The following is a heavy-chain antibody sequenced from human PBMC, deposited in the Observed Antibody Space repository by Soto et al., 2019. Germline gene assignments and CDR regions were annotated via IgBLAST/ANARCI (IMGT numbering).Heavy chain of an antibody. Sequence: QLHLVQSGAVVKKPGASVTVSCSASGYPVTAYYMHWVRQAPGRGLEWMGGINPATGAAKYTQTFQGRVPLTRGRSTGKGFVERSGLAFEDAAGVYFGRGGGVGVAGSAAFDMWGQGTLVTVSS. CDR1: GYPVTAYY. V-gene: IGHV1-2*02. D-gene: IGHD3-3*01. CDR2: INPATGAA. CDR3: GRGGGVGVAGSAAFDM. J-gene: IGHJ3*02.